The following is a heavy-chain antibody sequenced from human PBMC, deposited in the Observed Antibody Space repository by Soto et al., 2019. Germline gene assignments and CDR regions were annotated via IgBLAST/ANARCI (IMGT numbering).Heavy chain of an antibody. CDR1: GFIFGDFY. D-gene: IGHD3-22*01. V-gene: IGHV3-11*06. Sequence: GGSLRLSCAASGFIFGDFYMTWIRQAPGKGLEWVSEISSTSNYRNYADSVKGRFTISRDNSKNTLYLQMNSLRAEDTAVYYCASSYYDSSGYYSPVGYWGQGTLVTVSS. CDR2: ISSTSNYR. CDR3: ASSYYDSSGYYSPVGY. J-gene: IGHJ4*02.